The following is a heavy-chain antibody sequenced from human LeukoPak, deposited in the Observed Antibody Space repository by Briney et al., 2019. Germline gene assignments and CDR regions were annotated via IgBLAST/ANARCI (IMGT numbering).Heavy chain of an antibody. Sequence: ASVKVTCKASGYTFTGYYMHWVRQAPGQGLEWMGWINPNSGGTNYAQKFQGRVTMTRDTSISTAYIELSRLRSDDTAVYYCARGKEGYDSSGYSFYYWGQRTLVTVSS. D-gene: IGHD3-22*01. J-gene: IGHJ4*02. CDR2: INPNSGGT. V-gene: IGHV1-2*02. CDR3: ARGKEGYDSSGYSFYY. CDR1: GYTFTGYY.